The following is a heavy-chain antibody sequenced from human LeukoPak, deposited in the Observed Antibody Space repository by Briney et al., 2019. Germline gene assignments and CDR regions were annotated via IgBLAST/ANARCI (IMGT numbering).Heavy chain of an antibody. D-gene: IGHD1-26*01. J-gene: IGHJ5*02. V-gene: IGHV4-59*12. CDR1: GGSITSYF. Sequence: KPSETLSLTCTVSGGSITSYFWTWIRQPPGKGLEWIGYIYYTGSTYSNPSFMSRVTISLDTSKNQFSLQLNSVTPEDTAVYYCARGGSYYTPEYNWFDPWGQGTLVTVSS. CDR3: ARGGSYYTPEYNWFDP. CDR2: IYYTGST.